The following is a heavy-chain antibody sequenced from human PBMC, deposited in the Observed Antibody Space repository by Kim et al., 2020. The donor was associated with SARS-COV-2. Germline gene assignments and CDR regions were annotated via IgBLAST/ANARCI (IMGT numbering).Heavy chain of an antibody. CDR1: GGSISSGGYY. V-gene: IGHV4-31*03. D-gene: IGHD3-10*01. CDR2: IYYSGST. CDR3: ARDPGEGSGRYYDY. Sequence: SETLSLTCTVSGGSISSGGYYWSWIRQHPGKGLEWIGYIYYSGSTYYNPSLVSRVTISVDTSKNQFSLKLSSVTAADTAVYYCARDPGEGSGRYYDYWGQGTLVTVSS. J-gene: IGHJ4*02.